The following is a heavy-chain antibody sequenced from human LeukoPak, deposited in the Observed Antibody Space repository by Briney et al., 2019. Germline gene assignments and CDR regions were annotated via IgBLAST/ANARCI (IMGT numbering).Heavy chain of an antibody. Sequence: SETLSLTCTVSAGSISSYYWSWIRQPPGKGLEWIAYVYSSGTTFYNPSLKSRVSISVDTSKNQFSLKMNSVTAADTAVYYCARVVVVAATWFDPWGQGTLVTVSS. CDR2: VYSSGTT. J-gene: IGHJ5*02. V-gene: IGHV4-59*12. CDR1: AGSISSYY. D-gene: IGHD2-15*01. CDR3: ARVVVVAATWFDP.